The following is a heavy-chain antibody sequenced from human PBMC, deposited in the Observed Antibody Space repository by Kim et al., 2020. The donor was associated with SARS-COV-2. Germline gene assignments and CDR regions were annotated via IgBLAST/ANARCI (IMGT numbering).Heavy chain of an antibody. CDR1: GFTFSSYW. CDR2: INSDGSST. V-gene: IGHV3-74*01. D-gene: IGHD3-10*01. Sequence: GGSLRLSCAASGFTFSSYWMHWVRQAPGKGLVWVSRINSDGSSTSYADSVKGRFTISRDNAKNTLYLQMNSLRAEDTAVYYCARDLALMVRIGGMDVWGQGTTVTVSS. J-gene: IGHJ6*02. CDR3: ARDLALMVRIGGMDV.